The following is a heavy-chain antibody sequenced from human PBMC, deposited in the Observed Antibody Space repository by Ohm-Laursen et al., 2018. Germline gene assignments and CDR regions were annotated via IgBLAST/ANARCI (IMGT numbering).Heavy chain of an antibody. CDR2: ITGSGGST. J-gene: IGHJ4*02. CDR1: GFTFSSYA. D-gene: IGHD3-10*01. CDR3: ARGGGSDY. Sequence: SLRLSCAASGFTFSSYAMSWVRQAPGKGLEWVSGITGSGGSTYYADSVKGRFTISRDNSKNTLYLQMNSLRAEDTAVYYCARGGGSDYWGQGTLVTVSS. V-gene: IGHV3-23*01.